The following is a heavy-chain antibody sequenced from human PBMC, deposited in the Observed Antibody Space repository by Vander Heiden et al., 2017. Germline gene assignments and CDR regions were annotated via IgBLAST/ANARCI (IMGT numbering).Heavy chain of an antibody. CDR3: ARVRLEWELRSRGGDYYGMDV. CDR2: NNPNSGGT. J-gene: IGHJ6*02. D-gene: IGHD1-26*01. CDR1: GYTFTGYS. Sequence: QVQLVPSGAEVKKPGASVTVSCKASGYTFTGYSMHWVRQAPGQGLEWRGWNNPNSGGTNYAQKFQGRVTRTRDTSISTAYMELSRLRSDDTAVYYCARVRLEWELRSRGGDYYGMDVWGQGTTVTVSS. V-gene: IGHV1-2*02.